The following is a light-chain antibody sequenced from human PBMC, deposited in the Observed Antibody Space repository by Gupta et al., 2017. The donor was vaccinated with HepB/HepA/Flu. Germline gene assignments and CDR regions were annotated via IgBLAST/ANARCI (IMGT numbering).Light chain of an antibody. CDR3: QQYGSSRFT. CDR2: GAS. Sequence: EIVLTQSRGTLYLSLGERATLSCRTRQSVSSSYLAWYQQKPGQAPRLLIYGASSRATGIPDRFSGSGSGTDFTLTISRLEPEDFAAYYCQQYGSSRFTFGPGTKVDIK. CDR1: QSVSSSY. J-gene: IGKJ3*01. V-gene: IGKV3-20*01.